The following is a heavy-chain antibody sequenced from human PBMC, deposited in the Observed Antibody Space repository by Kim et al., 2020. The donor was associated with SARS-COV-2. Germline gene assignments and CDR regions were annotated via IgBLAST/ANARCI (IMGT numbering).Heavy chain of an antibody. CDR3: TRDSPHDYGEIYAFDI. CDR1: GFTFGDYA. J-gene: IGHJ3*02. CDR2: IRSKAYGGTT. Sequence: GGSLRLSCTASGFTFGDYAMSWVRQAPGKGLEWVGFIRSKAYGGTTEYAASVKGRFTISRDDSKSIAYLQMNSLKTEDTAVYYCTRDSPHDYGEIYAFDIWGQGTMVTVSS. D-gene: IGHD4-17*01. V-gene: IGHV3-49*04.